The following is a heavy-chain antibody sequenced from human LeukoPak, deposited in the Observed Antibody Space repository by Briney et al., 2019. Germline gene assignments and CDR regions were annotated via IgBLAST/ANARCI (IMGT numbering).Heavy chain of an antibody. CDR2: SSSSSSSTI. CDR1: GFTFRSYS. CDR3: AKDPVGAAGY. J-gene: IGHJ4*02. Sequence: GGSLRLSCAASGFTFRSYSMNWVRQAPGKGLEWVAYSSSSSSSTIYYADSVKGRFTISRDNAKNSVYLQMNSLRAEDTAVYYCAKDPVGAAGYWGQGTLVTVSS. V-gene: IGHV3-48*04. D-gene: IGHD2-15*01.